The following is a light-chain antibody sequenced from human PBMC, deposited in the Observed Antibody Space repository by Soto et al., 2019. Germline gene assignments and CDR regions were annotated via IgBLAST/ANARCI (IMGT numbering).Light chain of an antibody. CDR3: QQYNNWPLYT. CDR2: GAS. J-gene: IGKJ2*01. CDR1: QSVSSN. V-gene: IGKV3-15*01. Sequence: EIVMTQSQATLSVSPGERATLSCRASQSVSSNLAWYQQKPGQAPRLLIYGASTRATGIPARFSGSVSGTEFTLTISSLQSEDFAVYYCQQYNNWPLYTFGQGTKLEIK.